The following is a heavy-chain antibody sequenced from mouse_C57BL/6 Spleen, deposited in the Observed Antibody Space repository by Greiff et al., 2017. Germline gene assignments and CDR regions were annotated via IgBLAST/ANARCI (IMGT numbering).Heavy chain of an antibody. Sequence: VQRVESGAELARPGASVKLSCKASGYTFTSYGISWVKQRTGQGLEWIGEIYPRSGNTYYNEKFKGKATLTADKSSSTANMELRSLTSEDSAVYVCARGEVTTVVRYFDVWGTGTTVTVSS. CDR2: IYPRSGNT. CDR3: ARGEVTTVVRYFDV. J-gene: IGHJ1*03. D-gene: IGHD1-1*01. V-gene: IGHV1-81*01. CDR1: GYTFTSYG.